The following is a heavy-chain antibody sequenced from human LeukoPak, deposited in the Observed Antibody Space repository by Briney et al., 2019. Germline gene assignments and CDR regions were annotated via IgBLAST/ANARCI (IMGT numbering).Heavy chain of an antibody. D-gene: IGHD4-17*01. Sequence: ASVKVSCKASGYTFTGYYMHWVRQAPGQGLEWMGLINPNNGGTNYAQKFQGRVTMTRDTSTSTAYMELSRLRSDDTAVYYCARDQYGSWTTVTTEGAFDIWGQGTMVTVSS. CDR1: GYTFTGYY. J-gene: IGHJ3*02. V-gene: IGHV1-2*02. CDR2: INPNNGGT. CDR3: ARDQYGSWTTVTTEGAFDI.